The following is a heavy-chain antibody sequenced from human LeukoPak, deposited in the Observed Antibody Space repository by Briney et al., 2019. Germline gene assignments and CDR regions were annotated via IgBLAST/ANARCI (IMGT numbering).Heavy chain of an antibody. Sequence: ASVKVSCKASGYTFTSYYMHWVRQAPGQGLEWMGIINPSGGSTSYAQKFQGRVTMTRDTSISTAYMELSRLRSDDTAVYYCAREQDYYGSGHDYWGQGTLVAVSS. CDR1: GYTFTSYY. CDR3: AREQDYYGSGHDY. J-gene: IGHJ4*02. CDR2: INPSGGST. D-gene: IGHD3-10*01. V-gene: IGHV1-46*01.